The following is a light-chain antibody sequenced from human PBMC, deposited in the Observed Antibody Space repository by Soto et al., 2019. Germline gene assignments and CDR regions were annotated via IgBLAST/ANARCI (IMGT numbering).Light chain of an antibody. J-gene: IGKJ1*01. Sequence: DIQLTQSPSFLSASVGDRVTITCRASQGISSYLAWYQQKPGKAPKLLIYAASTLQYGVPSRFSGSRSGTEFTLTISSLQPDDVATYYCQQYNDYSWTFGQGTKVDIK. CDR2: AAS. CDR3: QQYNDYSWT. CDR1: QGISSY. V-gene: IGKV1-9*01.